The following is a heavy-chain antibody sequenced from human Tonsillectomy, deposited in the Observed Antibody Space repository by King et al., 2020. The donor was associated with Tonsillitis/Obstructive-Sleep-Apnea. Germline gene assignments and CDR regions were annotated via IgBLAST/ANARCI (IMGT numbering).Heavy chain of an antibody. Sequence: QLVQSGAEVKKPGESLKISCKGSGYRFTSYWIGWVRQMPGKGLEWMGIIYPGDSYIRYSPSFQGQVTISADKSISTAYLQWSSLKASDTAMYYCARRGGGGASIAAHFDYWGQGTLVTVSS. V-gene: IGHV5-51*01. CDR2: IYPGDSYI. J-gene: IGHJ4*02. D-gene: IGHD6-6*01. CDR1: GYRFTSYW. CDR3: ARRGGGGASIAAHFDY.